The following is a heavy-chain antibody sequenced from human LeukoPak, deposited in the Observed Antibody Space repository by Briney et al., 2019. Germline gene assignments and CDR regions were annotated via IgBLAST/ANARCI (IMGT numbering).Heavy chain of an antibody. D-gene: IGHD5-18*01. J-gene: IGHJ4*02. CDR1: GGSISSGDYY. CDR2: IYYSGST. V-gene: IGHV4-30-4*01. CDR3: ARELYTAMAFDY. Sequence: PSQTLALTCTVSGGSISSGDYYWGWIRQPPGQGLEWIGYIYYSGSTYYNPSLKRRVTISVDKSKNQFSLKLSSMAAADTAVYYCARELYTAMAFDYWGQGTLVTVSS.